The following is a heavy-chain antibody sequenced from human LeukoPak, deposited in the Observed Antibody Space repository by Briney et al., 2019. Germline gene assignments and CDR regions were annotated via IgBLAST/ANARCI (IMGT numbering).Heavy chain of an antibody. V-gene: IGHV1-46*01. D-gene: IGHD3-22*01. J-gene: IGHJ4*01. CDR1: GYTFTSYY. CDR2: INPSGGST. Sequence: ASVKVSCKASGYTFTSYYMHWVRQAPGQGLEWMGIINPSGGSTSYAQKFQGRVNMTRDTSTSTVYMELSSLRSEDTAVYYCARVFSYYYDSSGYYPPDFDYWGHGTLVTVSS. CDR3: ARVFSYYYDSSGYYPPDFDY.